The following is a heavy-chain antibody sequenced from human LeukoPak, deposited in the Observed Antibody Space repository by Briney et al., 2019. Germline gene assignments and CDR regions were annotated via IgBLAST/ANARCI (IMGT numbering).Heavy chain of an antibody. CDR1: GGTFSNYA. J-gene: IGHJ4*02. V-gene: IGHV1-69*13. Sequence: GASVKVSCKASGGTFSNYAFSWVRQSPRQGLEWMGGIIPSFGPPNNAQKFQDRVTITADESKSTVHMELSSLTSDDTAMYYCARGGFLTSGYSSSWEGTIFDYWGQGTLVTVSS. CDR2: IIPSFGPP. D-gene: IGHD6-13*01. CDR3: ARGGFLTSGYSSSWEGTIFDY.